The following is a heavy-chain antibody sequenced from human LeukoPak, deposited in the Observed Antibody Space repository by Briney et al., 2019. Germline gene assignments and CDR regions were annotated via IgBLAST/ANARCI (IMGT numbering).Heavy chain of an antibody. J-gene: IGHJ6*03. D-gene: IGHD1-26*01. CDR2: IYSGGST. CDR1: GFTVSSNY. Sequence: GGSLRLSCAASGFTVSSNYMSWVRQAPGKGLEWVSVIYSGGSTYYADSVKGRFTISRDNSKNTLYLQMNSLRAEDTAVYYCARDRSRYYYYYMDVWGKGTTVTVSS. CDR3: ARDRSRYYYYYMDV. V-gene: IGHV3-53*05.